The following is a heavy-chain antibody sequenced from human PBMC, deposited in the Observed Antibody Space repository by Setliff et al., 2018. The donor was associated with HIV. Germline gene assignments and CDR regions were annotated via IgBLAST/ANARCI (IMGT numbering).Heavy chain of an antibody. V-gene: IGHV1-69*10. CDR1: GGTFSSYA. J-gene: IGHJ6*03. Sequence: SVKVSCKASGGTFSSYAINWVRQTPGQGLEWMGGIIPILGVAHHAQKFQGRVTITVDKSTSTAYMGLRSLRSEDTAVYYCASPNRETSYDLLTPYYYYYYYMDVWGRGTTVTVSS. D-gene: IGHD3-9*01. CDR2: IIPILGVA. CDR3: ASPNRETSYDLLTPYYYYYYYMDV.